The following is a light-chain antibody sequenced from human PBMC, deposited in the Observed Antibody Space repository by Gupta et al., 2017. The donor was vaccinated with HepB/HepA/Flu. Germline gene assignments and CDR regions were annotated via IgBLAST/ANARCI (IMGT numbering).Light chain of an antibody. CDR1: QSVSTY. CDR3: HQRSNWPPIT. V-gene: IGKV3-11*01. CDR2: DAS. J-gene: IGKJ4*01. Sequence: EIVLTQSPATLSLSPGERATISCRASQSVSTYLGWYQQKPGQAPRLLIYDASNRATGIPARFSGSGCGTNFTLTISSREPEDFAVYYCHQRSNWPPITFGGGTKVEIK.